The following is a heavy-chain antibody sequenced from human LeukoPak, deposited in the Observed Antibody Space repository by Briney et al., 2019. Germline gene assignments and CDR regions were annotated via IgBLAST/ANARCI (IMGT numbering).Heavy chain of an antibody. J-gene: IGHJ4*02. Sequence: GGSLRLSCAASGFTFSTYPMSWVRQAPGKGLEWVSGISGSGGSTYYADSVKGRFTISRDNSENTLYLQMNSLRAEDTALYYCAKTYNWNYVDYWGQGTLVTVSS. CDR3: AKTYNWNYVDY. CDR1: GFTFSTYP. D-gene: IGHD1-20*01. CDR2: ISGSGGST. V-gene: IGHV3-23*01.